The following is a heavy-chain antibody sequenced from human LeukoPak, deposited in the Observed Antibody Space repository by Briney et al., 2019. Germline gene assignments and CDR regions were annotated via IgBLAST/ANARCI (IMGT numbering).Heavy chain of an antibody. CDR1: GGSISSGDYS. CDR2: IYYSGST. D-gene: IGHD2-15*01. CDR3: ARVVAANRNAFDI. J-gene: IGHJ3*02. Sequence: SETLSLTCTVSGGSISSGDYSWSWIRQPPGKGLEWIGYIYYSGSTYYNPSLKSRVTISVDTSKNQFSLKLSSVTAADTAVYYCARVVAANRNAFDIWGQGTMVTVSS. V-gene: IGHV4-30-4*01.